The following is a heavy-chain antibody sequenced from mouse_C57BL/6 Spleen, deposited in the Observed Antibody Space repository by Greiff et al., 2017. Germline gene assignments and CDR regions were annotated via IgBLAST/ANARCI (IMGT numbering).Heavy chain of an antibody. J-gene: IGHJ4*01. D-gene: IGHD1-1*01. V-gene: IGHV2-3*01. CDR2: IWGDGST. Sequence: VQLVESGPGLVAPSQSLSITCTVSGFSLTSYGVSWVRQPPGKGLEWLGVIWGDGSTNYHSALISRLSISKDNSKSQVFLKLNSLQTDDTATYYCAKKMEDYYGSSPHYYAMDYWGQGTSVTVSS. CDR3: AKKMEDYYGSSPHYYAMDY. CDR1: GFSLTSYG.